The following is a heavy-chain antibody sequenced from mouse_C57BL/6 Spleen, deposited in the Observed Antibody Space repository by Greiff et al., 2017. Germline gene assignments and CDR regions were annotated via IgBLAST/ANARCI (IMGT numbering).Heavy chain of an antibody. V-gene: IGHV1-82*01. D-gene: IGHD2-4*01. Sequence: QVQLQQSGPELAKPGASVKISCKASGYAFSSSWMNWVKQRPGKGLEWIGRIYPGDGDTNYNGKFKGKATLTADKSSSTAYMQLSSLTSEDSAVXFCARERDDYDGLAYWGQGTLVTVSA. CDR3: ARERDDYDGLAY. J-gene: IGHJ3*01. CDR1: GYAFSSSW. CDR2: IYPGDGDT.